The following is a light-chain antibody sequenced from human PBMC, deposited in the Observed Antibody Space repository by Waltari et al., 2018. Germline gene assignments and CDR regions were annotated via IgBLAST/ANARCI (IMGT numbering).Light chain of an antibody. Sequence: ELVLTQTPATLSFSPGERATASCRASQNIDNYLVWYQQKPGQAPRLLIYDASIRANDIPARFSGSGSGTDFTLTISSLEPEDFAVYYCQQRTNWPPMVTFGPGTKVDLK. CDR2: DAS. CDR1: QNIDNY. J-gene: IGKJ3*01. CDR3: QQRTNWPPMVT. V-gene: IGKV3-11*01.